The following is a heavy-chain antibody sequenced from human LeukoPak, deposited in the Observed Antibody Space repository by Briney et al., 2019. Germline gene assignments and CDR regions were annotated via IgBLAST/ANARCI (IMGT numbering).Heavy chain of an antibody. CDR3: GKDGPVISY. CDR1: GFAFDDFG. CDR2: ISGDGSVT. J-gene: IGHJ4*02. Sequence: GGSLRLSCAASGFAFDDFGMHWVRQAPGKGLEWVSFISGDGSVTYYTDSLRGRFTVSRDDSKNSLYLQMGSLRAEDTALYYCGKDGPVISYWGQGTVVTVSS. V-gene: IGHV3-43*02. D-gene: IGHD3-16*02.